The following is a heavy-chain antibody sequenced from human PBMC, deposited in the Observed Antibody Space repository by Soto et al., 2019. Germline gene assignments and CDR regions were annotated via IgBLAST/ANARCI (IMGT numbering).Heavy chain of an antibody. CDR3: ARDEGDY. V-gene: IGHV3-30-3*01. CDR2: ISYDGNNK. Sequence: GGSLRLSCAASGFTFSSYAMHWVRQAPGKGLEWVAVISYDGNNKFYADSVKGRFTISRDNSKKTLYLQINSLRAEDTAVYYCARDEGDYWGQGTLVTVSS. J-gene: IGHJ4*02. CDR1: GFTFSSYA.